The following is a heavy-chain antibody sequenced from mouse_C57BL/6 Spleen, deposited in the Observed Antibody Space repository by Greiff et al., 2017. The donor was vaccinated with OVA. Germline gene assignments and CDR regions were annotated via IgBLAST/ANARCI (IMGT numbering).Heavy chain of an antibody. Sequence: VQLKESGPGLVQPSQSLSITCTVSGFSLTSYGVHWVRQPPGKGLEWLGVIWSGGSTDYNAAFISRLSISKDNSKSQVFFKMNSLQADDTAIYYCAKKGTGTEAMDYWGQGTSVTVSS. V-gene: IGHV2-4*01. J-gene: IGHJ4*01. CDR3: AKKGTGTEAMDY. CDR2: IWSGGST. D-gene: IGHD4-1*01. CDR1: GFSLTSYG.